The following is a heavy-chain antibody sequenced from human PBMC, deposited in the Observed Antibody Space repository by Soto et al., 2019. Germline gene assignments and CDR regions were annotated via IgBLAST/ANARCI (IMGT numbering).Heavy chain of an antibody. V-gene: IGHV6-1*01. CDR1: GDSVSSNSAA. CDR3: ARDCTNGVCYPSYHYGMDV. Sequence: SQTLSLTCAISGDSVSSNSAAWNWIRQSPSRGLEWLGRTYYRSKWYNDYAVSVKSRITINPDTSKNQFSLQLNSVAPEDTAVYYCARDCTNGVCYPSYHYGMDVWGQGTTVTVSS. D-gene: IGHD2-8*01. CDR2: TYYRSKWYN. J-gene: IGHJ6*02.